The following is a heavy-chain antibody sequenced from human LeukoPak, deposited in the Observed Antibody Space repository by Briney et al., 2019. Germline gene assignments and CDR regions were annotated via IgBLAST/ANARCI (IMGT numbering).Heavy chain of an antibody. D-gene: IGHD1-26*01. CDR1: GGSISSYY. V-gene: IGHV4-59*01. J-gene: IGHJ3*02. Sequence: SETLSLTCTVSGGSISSYYWSWIRQPPGKGLEWIGYIYYSGSTNYNPSLKSRVTISVDTSKNQFSLKLSSVTAADTAVYYCARVHGGSYREGAFDIWGQGTMVTVSS. CDR2: IYYSGST. CDR3: ARVHGGSYREGAFDI.